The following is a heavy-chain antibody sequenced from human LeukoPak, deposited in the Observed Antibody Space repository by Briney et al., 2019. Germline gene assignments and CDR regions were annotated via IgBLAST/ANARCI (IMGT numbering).Heavy chain of an antibody. J-gene: IGHJ6*02. CDR3: ARDLEYYHDSSGYFPGDV. CDR1: GFTFSSYW. Sequence: GGSLRLSCAASGFTFSSYWMSWVRQAPGKGLEWVANIKQDGSEKYYVDSVKGRFTISRDNAKNSLYLQMNSLRAEDTAVYYCARDLEYYHDSSGYFPGDVWGQGTTVTVSS. CDR2: IKQDGSEK. D-gene: IGHD3-22*01. V-gene: IGHV3-7*01.